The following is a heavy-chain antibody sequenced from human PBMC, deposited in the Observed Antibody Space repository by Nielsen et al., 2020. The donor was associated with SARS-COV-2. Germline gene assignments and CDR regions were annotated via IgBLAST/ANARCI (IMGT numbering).Heavy chain of an antibody. CDR2: IWYDGSEI. Sequence: GESLKISCAASGFTFGSYGMHWVRPAPGKGLEWLAVIWYDGSEIYYADSVNGRFTISRDTSKNTLYLQMNSLRVEDTAVYYCTRAPYSSGDFDFWGQGTLVTVSS. J-gene: IGHJ4*02. V-gene: IGHV3-33*01. D-gene: IGHD6-25*01. CDR3: TRAPYSSGDFDF. CDR1: GFTFGSYG.